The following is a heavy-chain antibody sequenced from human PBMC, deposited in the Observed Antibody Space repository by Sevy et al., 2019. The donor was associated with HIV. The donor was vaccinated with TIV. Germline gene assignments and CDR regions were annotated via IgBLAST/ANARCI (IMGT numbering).Heavy chain of an antibody. J-gene: IGHJ4*02. D-gene: IGHD3-3*01. CDR3: AREYEYDFWSGYGTYFDY. CDR1: GFTFSSYW. CDR2: IKQDGSEQ. V-gene: IGHV3-7*01. Sequence: GGSLRLSCAASGFTFSSYWMSWVRQAPGKGLEWVANIKQDGSEQYYVDSVKGRFTISRDNAKNSLYLQMNSLRAEDTAVYYCAREYEYDFWSGYGTYFDYWGQGTLVTVSS.